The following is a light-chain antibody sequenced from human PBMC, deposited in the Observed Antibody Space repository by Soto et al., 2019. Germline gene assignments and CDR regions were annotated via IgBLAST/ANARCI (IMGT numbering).Light chain of an antibody. J-gene: IGKJ1*01. CDR1: QSVGSN. CDR2: GAS. CDR3: QQYGSSPKT. V-gene: IGKV3-20*01. Sequence: GTLSVLVGERAPLSCRASQSVGSNAAWYQQKAGQAPSLLLYGASTRATGTPARISGRGSATDFTLISSRLQPEDFVVYYCQQYGSSPKTFGQGTIADI.